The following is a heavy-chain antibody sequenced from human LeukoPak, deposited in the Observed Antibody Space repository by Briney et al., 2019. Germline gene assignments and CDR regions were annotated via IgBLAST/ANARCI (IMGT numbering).Heavy chain of an antibody. CDR2: MNPNSGNT. Sequence: GASVKVSCKASGYTFTSYDINWVRRATGQGLEWMGWMNPNSGNTGYAQKFQGRVTITRNTSISTAYMELSSLRSEDTAVYYCARGRGYRFYYYYYMDVWGKGTTVTVSS. CDR1: GYTFTSYD. J-gene: IGHJ6*03. V-gene: IGHV1-8*03. CDR3: ARGRGYRFYYYYYMDV. D-gene: IGHD3-16*02.